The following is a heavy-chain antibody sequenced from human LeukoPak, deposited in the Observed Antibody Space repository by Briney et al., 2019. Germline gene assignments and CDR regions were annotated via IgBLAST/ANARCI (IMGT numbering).Heavy chain of an antibody. CDR2: ISSSGSTI. J-gene: IGHJ6*02. V-gene: IGHV3-48*03. Sequence: GGSLRLSCAASGFTFSSYEMNWVCQAPGKGLEWVSYISSSGSTIYYADSVKGRFTISRDNAKNSLYLQMNSLRAEDTAVYYCARAQYSSGWYGLPGGYFYYGMDVWGQGTTVTVSS. CDR1: GFTFSSYE. CDR3: ARAQYSSGWYGLPGGYFYYGMDV. D-gene: IGHD6-19*01.